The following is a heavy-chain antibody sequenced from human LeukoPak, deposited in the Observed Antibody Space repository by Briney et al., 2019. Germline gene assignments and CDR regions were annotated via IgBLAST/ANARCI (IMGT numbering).Heavy chain of an antibody. V-gene: IGHV3-23*01. CDR2: ISNSGAGT. CDR3: AKLLGTIYPLWGMDV. CDR1: GVTFSKYA. Sequence: PGGSLRLSCAVSGVTFSKYAMSWLRQAPGKGLEWVSGISNSGAGTYYADSVQGRFTISRDNSKDTLYLQMSSLRVDDTAVYYCAKLLGTIYPLWGMDVWGPGTTVTVSS. J-gene: IGHJ6*02. D-gene: IGHD2-21*01.